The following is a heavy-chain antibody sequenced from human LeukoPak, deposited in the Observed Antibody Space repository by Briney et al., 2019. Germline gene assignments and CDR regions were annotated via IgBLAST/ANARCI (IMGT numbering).Heavy chain of an antibody. CDR3: ARDIYNYGSGSYSPDY. J-gene: IGHJ4*02. CDR1: GFRFDDYA. Sequence: GGSLRLSCAASGFRFDDYAMNWVRQTPGKGLEWVSVISGGGGATYYADSVKGRFTISRDNAKNSLYLQMNSLRAEDTAVYYCARDIYNYGSGSYSPDYWGQGTLVTVSS. CDR2: ISGGGGAT. D-gene: IGHD3-10*01. V-gene: IGHV3-23*01.